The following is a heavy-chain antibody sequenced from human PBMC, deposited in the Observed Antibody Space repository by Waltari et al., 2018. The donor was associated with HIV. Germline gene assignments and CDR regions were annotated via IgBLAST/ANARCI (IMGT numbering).Heavy chain of an antibody. D-gene: IGHD2-8*01. J-gene: IGHJ6*02. Sequence: QVQLQESGPGLVKPSATLSLTCNVSRGSLKSPYWNWIRQKPGKGLEWIGFVYYSGTTVYSPSLESRVTISVAPSRNQFSLRLRSATAADTATYYCARGNCAIGSCFAVAFPFDIWGPGTTVTV. CDR3: ARGNCAIGSCFAVAFPFDI. CDR2: VYYSGTT. V-gene: IGHV4-59*11. CDR1: RGSLKSPY.